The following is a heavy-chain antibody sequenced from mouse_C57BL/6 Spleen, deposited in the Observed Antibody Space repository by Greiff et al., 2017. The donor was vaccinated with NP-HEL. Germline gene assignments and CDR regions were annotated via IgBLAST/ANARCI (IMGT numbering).Heavy chain of an antibody. CDR1: GFSFNTYA. CDR3: VRVYDGYAMDY. CDR2: IRSKSNNYAT. J-gene: IGHJ4*01. D-gene: IGHD2-12*01. V-gene: IGHV10-1*01. Sequence: EVKLMESGGGLVQPKGSLKLSCAASGFSFNTYAMNWVRQAPGKGLEWVARIRSKSNNYATYYADSVKDRFTISRDDSESMLYLQMNNLKTEDTAMYYCVRVYDGYAMDYWGQGTSVTVSS.